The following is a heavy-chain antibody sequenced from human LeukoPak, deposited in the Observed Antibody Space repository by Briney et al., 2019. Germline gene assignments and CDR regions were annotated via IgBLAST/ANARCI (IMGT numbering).Heavy chain of an antibody. V-gene: IGHV5-51*01. CDR2: IYPGDSDT. Sequence: GESLRISCKGSGYTFSSYWIGWVRQMPGKGLEGMVIIYPGDSDTRYSPSLQGQVTISVDTYIGTAYLQWSSLKASDTAIYYCARQNDFRLDYWGQGTLVTVS. J-gene: IGHJ4*02. D-gene: IGHD3-3*01. CDR3: ARQNDFRLDY. CDR1: GYTFSSYW.